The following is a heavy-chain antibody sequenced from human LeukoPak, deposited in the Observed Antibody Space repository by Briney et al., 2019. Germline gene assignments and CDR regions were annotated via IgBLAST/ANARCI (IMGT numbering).Heavy chain of an antibody. J-gene: IGHJ4*02. V-gene: IGHV4-31*03. Sequence: PSETLSLTCTVSGGSISSGGYYWRWIRQHPGKGLEWIEYIYYSGSTYYNPSLKSRVTVSVDTSKNQFSLKLSSVTAADTAVYYCARVIGGGSSWYFDYWGQGTLVTVSS. CDR1: GGSISSGGYY. CDR2: IYYSGST. D-gene: IGHD6-13*01. CDR3: ARVIGGGSSWYFDY.